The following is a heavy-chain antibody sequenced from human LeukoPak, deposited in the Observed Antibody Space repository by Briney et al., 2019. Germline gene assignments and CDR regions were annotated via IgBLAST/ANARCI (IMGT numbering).Heavy chain of an antibody. J-gene: IGHJ5*02. CDR1: GFTFSSYA. CDR2: ISYDGSNK. Sequence: TGGSLRLSCAASGFTFSSYAMHWVRQAPGKGLEWVAVISYDGSNKYYADSVKGRFPISRDNPKKSLYLQMNSLRAEDTAVYYCARGATTTRFGRFDPWGQGTLVIVSS. D-gene: IGHD4-17*01. CDR3: ARGATTTRFGRFDP. V-gene: IGHV3-30*04.